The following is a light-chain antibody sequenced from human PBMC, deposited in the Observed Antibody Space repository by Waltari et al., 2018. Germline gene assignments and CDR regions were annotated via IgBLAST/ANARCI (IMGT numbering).Light chain of an antibody. J-gene: IGKJ4*01. CDR1: QSISSY. CDR2: AAS. V-gene: IGKV1-39*01. Sequence: DIQMTQSPSSLSASVGDRVTNTCRASQSISSYLNWYQQKPGKAPKLLIYAASSLQSGVPSRFSGSGSGTDFTLTISSLQPEDFATYYCQQSYSTLITFGGGTKVEIK. CDR3: QQSYSTLIT.